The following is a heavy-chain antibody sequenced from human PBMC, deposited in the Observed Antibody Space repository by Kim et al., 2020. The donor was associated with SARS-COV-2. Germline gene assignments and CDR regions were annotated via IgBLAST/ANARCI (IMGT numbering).Heavy chain of an antibody. D-gene: IGHD6-13*01. V-gene: IGHV7-4-1*02. J-gene: IGHJ6*02. CDR2: INTNTGNP. CDR1: GYTFTSYA. CDR3: AREQSSRSYYGMDV. Sequence: ASVKVSCKASGYTFTSYAMNWVRQAPGQGLEWMGWINTNTGNPTYAQGFTGRFVFSLDTSVSTAYLQISSLKAEDTAVYYCAREQSSRSYYGMDVWGQGTTVTVSS.